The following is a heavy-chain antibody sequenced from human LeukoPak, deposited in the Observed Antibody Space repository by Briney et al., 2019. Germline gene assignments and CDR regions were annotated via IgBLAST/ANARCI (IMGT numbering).Heavy chain of an antibody. Sequence: SESLSLTCTVSGGSISSYYWSWIRQPPGKGLEWIGYIYYSGSTNYNPSLKSRVTISVDTSKNQFSLKLSSVTAADTAVYYCARASYYDFWSGYPPPRGFDPWGQGTLVTVSS. J-gene: IGHJ5*02. CDR2: IYYSGST. V-gene: IGHV4-59*12. CDR3: ARASYYDFWSGYPPPRGFDP. D-gene: IGHD3-3*01. CDR1: GGSISSYY.